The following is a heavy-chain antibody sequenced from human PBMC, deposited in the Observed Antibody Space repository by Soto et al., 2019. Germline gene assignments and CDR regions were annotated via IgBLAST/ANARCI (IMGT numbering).Heavy chain of an antibody. CDR3: AREGALKPFSS. V-gene: IGHV3-53*01. CDR1: GLEVSYNY. Sequence: GGSLRLSCAASGLEVSYNYMNWVRQAPGEGLEWVSVLYNSETTYYADSVKGRFTISRDNAKNSVYLQMDSLRVEDTAVYYCAREGALKPFSSWGQGALVTVSS. J-gene: IGHJ5*02. CDR2: LYNSETT.